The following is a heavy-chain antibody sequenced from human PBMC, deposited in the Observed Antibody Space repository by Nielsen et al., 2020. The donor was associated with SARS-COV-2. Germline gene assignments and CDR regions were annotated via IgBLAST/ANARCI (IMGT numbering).Heavy chain of an antibody. CDR2: ISYDGSNK. CDR1: GFTFSNYA. Sequence: GESLKTSCAASGFTFSNYAIHWVRQAPGKGLEWVTVISYDGSNKYYADSVKGRFTISRDNSKNTLYLQMNSLRTEDTAVYYCARGPSIAVAGIGLDFWGQGTLVTVSS. D-gene: IGHD6-19*01. J-gene: IGHJ4*02. CDR3: ARGPSIAVAGIGLDF. V-gene: IGHV3-30*04.